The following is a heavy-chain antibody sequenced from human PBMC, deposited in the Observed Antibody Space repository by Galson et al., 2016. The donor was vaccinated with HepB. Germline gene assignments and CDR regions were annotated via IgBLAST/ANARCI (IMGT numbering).Heavy chain of an antibody. J-gene: IGHJ4*02. Sequence: TLSLTCTVSGGSISSDRDYWNWIRQPAGKGLEWIGRIYASGIAHYNPSLKSRVSMSIDTSKDQVSLKLTSVTAADTAVYYCAREFTYWGPGTLVTVSS. CDR3: AREFTY. V-gene: IGHV4-61*02. CDR1: GGSISSDRDY. CDR2: IYASGIA.